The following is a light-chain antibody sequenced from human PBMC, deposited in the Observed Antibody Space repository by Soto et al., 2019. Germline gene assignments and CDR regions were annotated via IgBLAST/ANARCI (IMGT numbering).Light chain of an antibody. CDR1: ESIGNN. V-gene: IGKV3-20*01. J-gene: IGKJ1*01. Sequence: TQAPATLSISPVERATLFCRASESIGNNLAWYQQKPGQVPRLLIYGASSRATGIPDRFSGSGSGTDFTLTISRLEPEDFAVYYCQQFGSSPWTFGQGTKVDIK. CDR2: GAS. CDR3: QQFGSSPWT.